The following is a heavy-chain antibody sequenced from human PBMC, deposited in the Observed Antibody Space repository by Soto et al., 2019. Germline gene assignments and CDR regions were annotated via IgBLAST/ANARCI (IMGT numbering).Heavy chain of an antibody. V-gene: IGHV3-7*01. D-gene: IGHD1-26*01. Sequence: EVHMVESGGGLVQPGGSLRLSCAASGFSISDYWMSWVRQAPRKGLEWVGNINEDGSEENYVDSVKGRFTISRDNARNSLFLQMNSLRVEDTAVYYCCHTWVGGQETLVTVSS. CDR3: CHTWV. CDR2: INEDGSEE. J-gene: IGHJ4*02. CDR1: GFSISDYW.